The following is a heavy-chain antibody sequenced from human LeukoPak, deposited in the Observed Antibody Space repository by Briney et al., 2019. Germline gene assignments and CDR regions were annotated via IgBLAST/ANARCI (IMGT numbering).Heavy chain of an antibody. CDR1: GATLNIGHA. CDR3: SPCGHAYDWFGP. D-gene: IGHD5-12*01. V-gene: IGHV1-69*04. Sequence: GASVKVSCKAFGATLNIGHAFIWARQAPGQGPQWMGRIIPFLGEVNYAQNFQGRVSFTADKSTATMYMEMKSLRLDDTAIYYCSPCGHAYDWFGPWGQGTLVTVSS. CDR2: IIPFLGEV. J-gene: IGHJ5*02.